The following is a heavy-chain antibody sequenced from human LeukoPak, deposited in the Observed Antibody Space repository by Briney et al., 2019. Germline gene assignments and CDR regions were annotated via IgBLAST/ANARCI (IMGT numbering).Heavy chain of an antibody. CDR1: GSTFDDYA. V-gene: IGHV3-9*01. Sequence: PGRSLRLSCAASGSTFDDYAMHWVRQAPGKGLEWVSGISWNSGSIGYADSVKGRFTISRDNAKNSLYLQMNSLRAEDTALYYCAKDIGATPKYAFDIWGQGTMVTVSS. J-gene: IGHJ3*02. CDR2: ISWNSGSI. D-gene: IGHD4-23*01. CDR3: AKDIGATPKYAFDI.